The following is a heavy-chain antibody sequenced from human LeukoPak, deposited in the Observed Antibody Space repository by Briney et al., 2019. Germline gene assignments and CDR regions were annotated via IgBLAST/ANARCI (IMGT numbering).Heavy chain of an antibody. J-gene: IGHJ4*02. V-gene: IGHV3-30*02. CDR1: GFTFSSYG. D-gene: IGHD2-2*01. CDR2: IRYDGSNK. Sequence: PGGSLILSCAASGFTFSSYGMHWVRQAPGKGLEWVAFIRYDGSNKYYADSVKGRFTISRDNSKNTLYLQMNSLRAEDTAVYYCAKAPYCSSTSCQNFDYWGQGTLVTVSS. CDR3: AKAPYCSSTSCQNFDY.